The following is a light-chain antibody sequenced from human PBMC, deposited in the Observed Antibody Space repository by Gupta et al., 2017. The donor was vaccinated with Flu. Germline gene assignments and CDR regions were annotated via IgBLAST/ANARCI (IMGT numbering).Light chain of an antibody. Sequence: SPATLSVSTGERVILTCRASESISSNLTWYQRRPGQPPRLLIYGASNRAADVPARFSGSGSGTDFTLTISSLQPEDFAVYDLQHYRHWPLFGQGTKLEIK. V-gene: IGKV3-15*01. CDR2: GAS. CDR3: QHYRHWPL. J-gene: IGKJ2*01. CDR1: ESISSN.